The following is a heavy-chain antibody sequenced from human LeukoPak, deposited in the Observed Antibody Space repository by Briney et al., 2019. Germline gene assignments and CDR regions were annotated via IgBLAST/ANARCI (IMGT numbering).Heavy chain of an antibody. CDR2: IPASGGST. Sequence: GGSLRLSCAASGFTFSSNVMIWVRQAPGKGLEWVSSIPASGGSTYYADSVKGRFTISRDNSKNSLYLQMNSLRAENTAVYYCAKESSGGWYFDYWGQGTLVTVSS. CDR3: AKESSGGWYFDY. CDR1: GFTFSSNV. V-gene: IGHV3-23*01. J-gene: IGHJ4*02. D-gene: IGHD6-19*01.